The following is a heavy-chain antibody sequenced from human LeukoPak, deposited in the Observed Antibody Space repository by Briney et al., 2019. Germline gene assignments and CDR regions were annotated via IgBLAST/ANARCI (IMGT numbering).Heavy chain of an antibody. J-gene: IGHJ3*02. CDR1: GFTFRDYN. CDR3: ARATTVTTGAFDI. V-gene: IGHV3-43*01. D-gene: IGHD4-17*01. CDR2: ISWDGYST. Sequence: GGSLRLSCAASGFTFRDYNFHWVRQVPGKGLEWVSLISWDGYSTYYADSVKGRFTISRDNAKNLLYLQLNSLRDEDTAVYYCARATTVTTGAFDIWGQGTMVTVSS.